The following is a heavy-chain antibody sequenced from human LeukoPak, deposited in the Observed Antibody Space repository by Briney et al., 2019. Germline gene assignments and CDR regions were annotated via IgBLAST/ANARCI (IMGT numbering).Heavy chain of an antibody. Sequence: SETLSLTCTVSGGSISSGGYYWSWIRQHPGKGLEWIGYIYYSGSTYYLPCLQSRVTIPVDTSKNHFSLKLSSVPAPDTVVYYCASVPYYYDSSASSLLLYFDYWGQGTMVTVSS. J-gene: IGHJ4*02. D-gene: IGHD3-22*01. CDR2: IYYSGST. CDR3: ASVPYYYDSSASSLLLYFDY. V-gene: IGHV4-31*03. CDR1: GGSISSGGYY.